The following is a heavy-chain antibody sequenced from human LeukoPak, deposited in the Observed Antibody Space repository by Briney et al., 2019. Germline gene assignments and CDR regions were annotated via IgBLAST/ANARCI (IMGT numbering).Heavy chain of an antibody. J-gene: IGHJ4*02. Sequence: PGGSLRLSCAASGFTFSSSVMTWVRQAPGKGLEWVSTISGSGGTTYYADSVKGRFTISRDNSKNTLYLQMNSLRAEDTAVYYCAKDREPTYYYDSSGYYLFDYWGQGTLVTVSS. CDR1: GFTFSSSV. CDR2: ISGSGGTT. V-gene: IGHV3-23*01. CDR3: AKDREPTYYYDSSGYYLFDY. D-gene: IGHD3-22*01.